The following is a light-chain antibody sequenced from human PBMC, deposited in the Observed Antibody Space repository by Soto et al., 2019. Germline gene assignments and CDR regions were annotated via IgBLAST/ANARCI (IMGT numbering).Light chain of an antibody. Sequence: DIQMTQSPSTLSASVGDRVTITCRASQGISSWLAWYQQKPGKAPKLLIYDASILESGVPSRFSGSGSGTELTFTITSLQPDDVATYYYQQYNSYSPSFTFGPGTKVDIK. CDR3: QQYNSYSPSFT. V-gene: IGKV1-5*01. CDR1: QGISSW. J-gene: IGKJ3*01. CDR2: DAS.